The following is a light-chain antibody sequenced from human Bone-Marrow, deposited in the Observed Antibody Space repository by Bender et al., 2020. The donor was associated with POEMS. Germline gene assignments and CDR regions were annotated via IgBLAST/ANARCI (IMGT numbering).Light chain of an antibody. V-gene: IGLV1-44*01. CDR2: KDT. Sequence: QSVLTQPPSASGTPGQRVTISCSGSSSNIGTNPVNWYQQKPGQAPVLVIYKDTERPSGVPDRFSGSKSGTSASLAISGLQSEDEADYYCAAWEDSLNGWVFGGGTKLTVL. CDR1: SSNIGTNP. CDR3: AAWEDSLNGWV. J-gene: IGLJ3*02.